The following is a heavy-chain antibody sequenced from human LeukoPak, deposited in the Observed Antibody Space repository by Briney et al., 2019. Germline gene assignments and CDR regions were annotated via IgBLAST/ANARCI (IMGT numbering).Heavy chain of an antibody. D-gene: IGHD5-24*01. CDR3: ARYAVEMATIIDY. Sequence: SETLSHTCAVYGGSFSGYYWSWIRQPPGKGLEWIGEINHSGSTNYNPSLKSRVTISVDTSKNQFSLKLSSVTAADTAVYYCARYAVEMATIIDYWGQGTLVTVSS. CDR1: GGSFSGYY. V-gene: IGHV4-34*01. CDR2: INHSGST. J-gene: IGHJ4*02.